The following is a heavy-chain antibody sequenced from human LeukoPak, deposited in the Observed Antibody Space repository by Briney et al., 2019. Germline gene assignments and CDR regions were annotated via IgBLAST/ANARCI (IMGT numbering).Heavy chain of an antibody. V-gene: IGHV4-59*01. J-gene: IGHJ4*02. D-gene: IGHD3-3*01. CDR2: IYYSGST. CDR3: ARGLKDDFWSGYYFDY. Sequence: SETLSLACTVSGGSISSYYWSWIRQPPGKGLEWIGYIYYSGSTNYNPSLKSRVTISVDTSKNQFSLKLSSVTAADTAVYYCARGLKDDFWSGYYFDYWGQGTLVTVSS. CDR1: GGSISSYY.